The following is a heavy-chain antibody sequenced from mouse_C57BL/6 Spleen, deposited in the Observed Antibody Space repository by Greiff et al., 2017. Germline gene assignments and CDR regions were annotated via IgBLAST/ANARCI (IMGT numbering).Heavy chain of an antibody. CDR1: GFTFSNYW. J-gene: IGHJ1*03. CDR2: IRCKCGNYAT. CDR3: TKWYFDG. Sequence: EVQVEESGGGLVQPGGSMKLSCVASGFTFSNYWMNWVRQSPEKGLEWVAQIRCKCGNYATHYAESVKWRFNISRDDSKSSVYLQMNKLRAEYTGVYYCTKWYFDGWGTGATVTAS. V-gene: IGHV6-3*01.